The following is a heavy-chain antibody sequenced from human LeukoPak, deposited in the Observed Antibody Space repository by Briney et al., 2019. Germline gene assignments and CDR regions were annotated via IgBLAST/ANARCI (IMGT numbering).Heavy chain of an antibody. CDR1: GGSISSSSYY. J-gene: IGHJ4*02. D-gene: IGHD5-18*01. CDR3: ARGWDTAMVRHGFFFDY. V-gene: IGHV4-39*01. CDR2: IYYSGST. Sequence: SETLSLTCTVSGGSISSSSYYWGWIRQPPGKGLEWIGSIYYSGSTYYNPSLKSRVTISVDTSKNQFSLKLSSVTAADTAVYYCARGWDTAMVRHGFFFDYWGQGTLVTVSS.